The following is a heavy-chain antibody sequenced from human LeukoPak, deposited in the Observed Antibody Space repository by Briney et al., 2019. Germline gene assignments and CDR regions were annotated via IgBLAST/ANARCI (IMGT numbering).Heavy chain of an antibody. CDR1: GGSISSSSYY. CDR3: ARDPWAPGGGFDY. Sequence: SETLSLTCTVSGGSISSSSYYWGWIRQPPGKGLEWIGSIYYSGSTYYNPSLKSRVTISVDTSKNQFSLKLSSVTAADTAVYYCARDPWAPGGGFDYWGQGTLVTVSS. J-gene: IGHJ4*02. V-gene: IGHV4-39*07. D-gene: IGHD3-16*01. CDR2: IYYSGST.